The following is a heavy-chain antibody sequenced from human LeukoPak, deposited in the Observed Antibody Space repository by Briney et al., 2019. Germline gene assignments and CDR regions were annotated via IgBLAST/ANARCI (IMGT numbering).Heavy chain of an antibody. CDR2: ISGSGGSI. CDR1: GFTFSSYG. Sequence: PGGSLRLSCVASGFTFSSYGMSWVRQAPGKGLEWVSSISGSGGSIYYADSVKGRFTISRDNSKNTLYFQMNSLRAEDTAVYYCACLTTKGSYFDYWGQGTLVTVSS. J-gene: IGHJ4*02. CDR3: ACLTTKGSYFDY. D-gene: IGHD4-17*01. V-gene: IGHV3-23*01.